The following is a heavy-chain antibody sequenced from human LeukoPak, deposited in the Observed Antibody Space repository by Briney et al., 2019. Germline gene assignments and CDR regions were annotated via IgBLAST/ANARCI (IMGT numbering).Heavy chain of an antibody. CDR1: GYSISSGYY. Sequence: SETLSLTCTVSGYSISSGYYWGWIRQPPRKGLEWIGSIYHSGSTYYNPSLKSRVTISVDTSKNQFSLKLSSVTAADTAVYYCARATTVTTGYYMDVWGKGTTVTVSS. CDR2: IYHSGST. J-gene: IGHJ6*03. V-gene: IGHV4-38-2*02. D-gene: IGHD4-11*01. CDR3: ARATTVTTGYYMDV.